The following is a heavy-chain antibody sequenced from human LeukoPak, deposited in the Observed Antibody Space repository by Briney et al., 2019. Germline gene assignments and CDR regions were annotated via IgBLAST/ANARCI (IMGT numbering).Heavy chain of an antibody. CDR2: IIPIFGTA. J-gene: IGHJ4*02. CDR1: GGTFSSYA. CDR3: ARGNSSGYYYESFDY. V-gene: IGHV1-69*01. Sequence: SVKVSCKASGGTFSSYAISWVRQAPGQGLEWMGGIIPIFGTANYAQKFRGRVTITADESTSTAYMELSSLRSEDTAVYYCARGNSSGYYYESFDYWGQGTLVTVSS. D-gene: IGHD3-22*01.